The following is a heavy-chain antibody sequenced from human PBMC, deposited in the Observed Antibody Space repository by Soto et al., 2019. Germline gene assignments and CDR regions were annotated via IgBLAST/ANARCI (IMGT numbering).Heavy chain of an antibody. CDR3: ARASSIAARLHYYYYMDV. D-gene: IGHD6-6*01. V-gene: IGHV3-33*01. J-gene: IGHJ6*03. CDR1: GFTFSSYG. CDR2: IWYDGSNK. Sequence: GASLRLSFATSGFTFSSYGMQWVRQAPGKGLEWVAVIWYDGSNKYYADSVKGRFTISRDNSKNTLYLQMNSLRAEDTAVYYCARASSIAARLHYYYYMDVWGKGT.